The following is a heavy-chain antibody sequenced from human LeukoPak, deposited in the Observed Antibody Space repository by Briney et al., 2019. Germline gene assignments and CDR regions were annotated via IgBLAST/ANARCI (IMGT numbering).Heavy chain of an antibody. D-gene: IGHD3-9*01. Sequence: GGSLRLSCAASGFTFSSYAMSWVRQAPAKALEWVSDISGSGGSTYYADSVMCRFTISRDNSKHTLYLQMNSMRAEDTAVYFFSKQKAAYDILTGYSLEALDVWGQGTTVTVSS. J-gene: IGHJ6*02. CDR2: ISGSGGST. CDR3: SKQKAAYDILTGYSLEALDV. CDR1: GFTFSSYA. V-gene: IGHV3-23*01.